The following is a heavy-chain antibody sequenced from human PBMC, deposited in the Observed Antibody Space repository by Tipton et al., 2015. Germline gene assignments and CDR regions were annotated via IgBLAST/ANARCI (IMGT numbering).Heavy chain of an antibody. J-gene: IGHJ5*02. CDR1: GGSFSGYY. D-gene: IGHD5-24*01. Sequence: TLSLTCAVYGGSFSGYYWSWIRQPPGKGLEWIGSTYYSGSTYYNPSLKSRVTISVDTSKNQSSLKLSSVTAADTAVYYCARQWLQLQSWFDPWGQGTLVTVSS. CDR2: TYYSGST. CDR3: ARQWLQLQSWFDP. V-gene: IGHV4-34*01.